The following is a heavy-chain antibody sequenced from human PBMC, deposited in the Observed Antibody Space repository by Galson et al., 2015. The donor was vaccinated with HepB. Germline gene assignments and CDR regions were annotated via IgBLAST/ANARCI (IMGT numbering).Heavy chain of an antibody. V-gene: IGHV3-7*03. CDR3: ARDISLLTAPFDY. CDR2: IKQDEREK. J-gene: IGHJ4*02. CDR1: GFTFSSYW. Sequence: SLRLSCAASGFTFSSYWMSWFRQAPGKVLEWVANIKQDEREKYYVDSVKGRFTISRDDAKNSLYLQMNSLRAEVTAVYYCARDISLLTAPFDYWGQETLVTVSS. D-gene: IGHD4/OR15-4a*01.